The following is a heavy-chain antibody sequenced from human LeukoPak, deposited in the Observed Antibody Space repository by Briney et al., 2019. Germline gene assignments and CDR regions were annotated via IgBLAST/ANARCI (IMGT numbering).Heavy chain of an antibody. Sequence: ASVKVSCKVSGYTLTELSMHWVRQAPGKGLEWMGGFDPEDGETIHAQKFQGRVTMTRDTSTSTVYMELSSLRSEDTAVYHCARVSFLGRQVDIWGQGTMVTVSS. D-gene: IGHD3-3*02. CDR1: GYTLTELS. J-gene: IGHJ3*02. V-gene: IGHV1-24*01. CDR3: ARVSFLGRQVDI. CDR2: FDPEDGET.